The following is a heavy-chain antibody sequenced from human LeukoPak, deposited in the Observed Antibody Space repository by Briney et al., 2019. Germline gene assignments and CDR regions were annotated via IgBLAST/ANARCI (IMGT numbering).Heavy chain of an antibody. J-gene: IGHJ4*02. Sequence: GGSLRLSCAASGFTFDDYGMYWVRQAPGKGLEWVSGISWTSGYIDYADSVKGRFTISRDNAKNSLYLQMNNLRGEDTALYYCTRDALYADYPDHWGQGTLVTVSS. CDR1: GFTFDDYG. D-gene: IGHD4-17*01. CDR3: TRDALYADYPDH. V-gene: IGHV3-9*01. CDR2: ISWTSGYI.